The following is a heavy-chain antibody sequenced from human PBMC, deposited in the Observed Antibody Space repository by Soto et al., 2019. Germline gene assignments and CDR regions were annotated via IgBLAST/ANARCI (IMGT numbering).Heavy chain of an antibody. D-gene: IGHD2-15*01. CDR2: ISSSSSTI. V-gene: IGHV3-48*01. Sequence: GGSLRLSCAASGFTFSSYSMNWVRQAPGKGLEWVSYISSSSSTIYYADSVKGRFTISRDNAKNSLYLQMNSLRAEDTAVYYCARVREVVGYYYYYYMDVWGKGTTVTVSS. J-gene: IGHJ6*03. CDR1: GFTFSSYS. CDR3: ARVREVVGYYYYYYMDV.